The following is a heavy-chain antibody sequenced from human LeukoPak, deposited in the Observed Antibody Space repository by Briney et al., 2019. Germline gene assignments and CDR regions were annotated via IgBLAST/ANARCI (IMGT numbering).Heavy chain of an antibody. CDR2: TYYRSKWFN. J-gene: IGHJ3*02. Sequence: SDTLSLTCAISGDSVSSNSAAWNWIRQSPSRGLECLGRTYYRSKWFNDYAVSVKSRIIIDPDTSKNQFSLQLNSVTPEDTAVYYCARGGSGGRAFDIWGQGTMVTVSS. D-gene: IGHD3-10*01. CDR1: GDSVSSNSAA. CDR3: ARGGSGGRAFDI. V-gene: IGHV6-1*01.